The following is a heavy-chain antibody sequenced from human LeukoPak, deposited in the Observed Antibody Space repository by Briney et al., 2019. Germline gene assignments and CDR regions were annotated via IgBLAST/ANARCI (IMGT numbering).Heavy chain of an antibody. V-gene: IGHV1-69*04. CDR2: IIPILGIA. Sequence: SVKVSCKASGGTFSSYAIGWVRQAPGQGLEWMGRIIPILGIANYAQKFQGRVTITADKSTSTAYMELSSLRSEDTAVYYCATWENSGYVPWGQGTLVTVSS. CDR1: GGTFSSYA. D-gene: IGHD5-12*01. CDR3: ATWENSGYVP. J-gene: IGHJ5*02.